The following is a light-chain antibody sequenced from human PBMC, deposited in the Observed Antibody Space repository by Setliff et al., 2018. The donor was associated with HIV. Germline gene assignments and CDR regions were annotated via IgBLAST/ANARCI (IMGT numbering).Light chain of an antibody. V-gene: IGLV2-14*01. CDR3: SSFTNTYALDV. CDR1: SSDVGGYNY. J-gene: IGLJ1*01. CDR2: EVS. Sequence: QSALAQPASVSGSPGQSITISCTGTSSDVGGYNYASWFQQHPGKAPKLLIYEVSNRPSGVSYRFSGSKSGNTASLTISGLQAEDEAHYYCSSFTNTYALDVFGTGTKVTVL.